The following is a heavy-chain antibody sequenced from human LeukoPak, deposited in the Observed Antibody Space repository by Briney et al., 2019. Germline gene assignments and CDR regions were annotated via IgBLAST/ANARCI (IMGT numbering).Heavy chain of an antibody. Sequence: SQTLSLTCAVSGGSISSGGYSWSWIRQPPGKGLEWIGYIYHSGSTYYNPSLKSRVTISVDRSKNQFSLKLSSVTAADTAVYYCARGYSGYASDAFDIWGQGTMATVSS. CDR1: GGSISSGGYS. CDR3: ARGYSGYASDAFDI. D-gene: IGHD5-12*01. J-gene: IGHJ3*02. V-gene: IGHV4-30-2*01. CDR2: IYHSGST.